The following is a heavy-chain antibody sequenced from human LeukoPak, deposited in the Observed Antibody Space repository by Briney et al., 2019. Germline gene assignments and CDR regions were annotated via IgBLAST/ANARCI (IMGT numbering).Heavy chain of an antibody. CDR1: GGTFSSYA. CDR3: TRDSVVPAASYYYYYMDV. Sequence: SVKVSCKASGGTFSSYAISWVRQAPGQGLEWMGGIIPIFGTANYAQKFQGRVTITADESTSTAYMELSSLRSEDTAVYYCTRDSVVPAASYYYYYMDVWGKGTTVTVSS. V-gene: IGHV1-69*13. J-gene: IGHJ6*03. CDR2: IIPIFGTA. D-gene: IGHD2-2*01.